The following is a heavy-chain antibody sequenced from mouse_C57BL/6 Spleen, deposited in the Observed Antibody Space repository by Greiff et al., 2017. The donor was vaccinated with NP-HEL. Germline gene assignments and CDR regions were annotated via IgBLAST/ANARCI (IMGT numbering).Heavy chain of an antibody. CDR2: IDPSDSET. V-gene: IGHV1-52*01. CDR1: GYTFTSYW. J-gene: IGHJ2*01. CDR3: AREGYGSSTPWVY. Sequence: QVQRKQHGAELARPGSSVKLSCKASGYTFTSYWMHWVKQRPIQGLEWIGNIDPSDSETHYNQKFKDKATLTVDKSSSTAYMQLSSLTSEDSAVYYCAREGYGSSTPWVYWGQGTTLTVSS. D-gene: IGHD1-1*01.